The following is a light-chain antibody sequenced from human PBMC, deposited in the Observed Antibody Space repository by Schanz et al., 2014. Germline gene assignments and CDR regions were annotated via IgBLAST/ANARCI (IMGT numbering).Light chain of an antibody. CDR2: EVS. J-gene: IGLJ2*01. Sequence: QSALTQPPSASGSPGQSVTVSCTGTSSDVGGYDYVSWYQQLPGKAPKLMIYEVSKRPSGVPDRFSGSKSGNTASLTVSGLQAEDEADYYCCSYAGGYTWFFGGGTKLTVL. CDR3: CSYAGGYTWF. V-gene: IGLV2-8*01. CDR1: SSDVGGYDY.